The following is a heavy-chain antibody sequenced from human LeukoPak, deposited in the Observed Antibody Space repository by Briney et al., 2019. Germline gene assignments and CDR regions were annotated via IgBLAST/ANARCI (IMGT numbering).Heavy chain of an antibody. Sequence: GASVTVSCKGSDYTFTSYGISWVRQAPGQGLEGMGWISAYNGNTNYAQKFQGRVTMSPDTSTSTAYMELRSLRSDDTAVYYCARVSIPHPDWFDPWGQGTLVTVSS. CDR1: DYTFTSYG. CDR3: ARVSIPHPDWFDP. J-gene: IGHJ5*02. CDR2: ISAYNGNT. V-gene: IGHV1-18*01. D-gene: IGHD2-2*02.